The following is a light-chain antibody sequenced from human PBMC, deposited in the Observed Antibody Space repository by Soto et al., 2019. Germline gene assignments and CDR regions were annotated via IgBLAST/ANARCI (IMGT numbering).Light chain of an antibody. V-gene: IGLV2-23*01. CDR3: CSYAGGASVV. CDR2: EDI. Sequence: QSALTQPASVSGSSGQSITISCTGTSSDIGRYNLVSWYQQHPGKAPKLIIYEDIERPSGVSDRFSGSKSGNTASLTISGLQTEDEADYYCCSYAGGASVVFGGGTKLTVL. CDR1: SSDIGRYNL. J-gene: IGLJ2*01.